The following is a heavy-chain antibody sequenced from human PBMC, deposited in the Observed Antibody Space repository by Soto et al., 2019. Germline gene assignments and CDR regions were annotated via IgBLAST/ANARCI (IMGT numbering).Heavy chain of an antibody. CDR2: IYYSGST. CDR3: ARRSSVLLAFDP. CDR1: GGSISSSGYY. Sequence: SETLSLTCTVSGGSISSSGYYWGWIRQPPGKGLEWIGSIYYSGSTYYNPSLKSRATISVDTSKNQFSLKLSSVTAADTAVYYCARRSSVLLAFDPWGQGTPVTVSS. D-gene: IGHD1-26*01. V-gene: IGHV4-39*01. J-gene: IGHJ5*02.